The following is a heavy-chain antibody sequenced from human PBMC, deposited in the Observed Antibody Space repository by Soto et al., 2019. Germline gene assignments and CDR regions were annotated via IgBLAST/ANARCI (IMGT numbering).Heavy chain of an antibody. Sequence: PGGSLRLSCAASGFTFSSYAMTWVRQAPGKGLEWVSSVSDSGISKYYADSVQGRFTISRDNSKNTLYLQMNSLRAEDTAVYYCAKYSYKNYFYGMDVWGQGTTVTVSS. D-gene: IGHD5-18*01. CDR2: VSDSGISK. J-gene: IGHJ6*02. CDR3: AKYSYKNYFYGMDV. V-gene: IGHV3-23*01. CDR1: GFTFSSYA.